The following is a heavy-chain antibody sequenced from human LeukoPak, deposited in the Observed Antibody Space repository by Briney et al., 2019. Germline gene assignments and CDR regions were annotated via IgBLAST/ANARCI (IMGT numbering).Heavy chain of an antibody. D-gene: IGHD3-10*01. V-gene: IGHV3-48*02. CDR1: GFSLSGYS. CDR2: ISSSMSIT. CDR3: ARGSLNYYASGSYYMVF. J-gene: IGHJ4*02. Sequence: GESLRLSCAASGFSLSGYSMNWVRQTPGKGLEWISYISSSMSITYYADSVKGRFTISRDNAKNSLYLQMNGLTDEDTAVYYCARGSLNYYASGSYYMVFWGQGTPVTVSS.